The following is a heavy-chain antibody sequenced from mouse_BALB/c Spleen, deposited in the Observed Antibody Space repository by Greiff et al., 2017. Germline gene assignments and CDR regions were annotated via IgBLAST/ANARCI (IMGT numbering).Heavy chain of an antibody. V-gene: IGHV5-15*02. Sequence: EVKLVESGGGLVQPGGSRKLSCAASGFTFSDYGMAWVRQAPGKGPEWVAFISNLAYSIYYADTVTGRFTISRENAKNTLYLEMSSLRSEDTAMYYCARDHYYGSSYGFAYWGQGTLVTVSA. CDR3: ARDHYYGSSYGFAY. CDR2: ISNLAYSI. D-gene: IGHD1-1*01. J-gene: IGHJ3*01. CDR1: GFTFSDYG.